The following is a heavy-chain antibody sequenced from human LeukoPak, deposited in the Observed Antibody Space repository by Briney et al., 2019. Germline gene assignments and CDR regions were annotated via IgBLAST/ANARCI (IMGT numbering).Heavy chain of an antibody. D-gene: IGHD6-13*01. J-gene: IGHJ5*02. Sequence: SVEVSCKASGGTFSSYAISLVRQARGRGLEWMGGISPIFGTANYAQKFQGRVTITTDESTSTAYMELSSLRSEDTAVYYCARAYSSGYLSSSWHAPFDPWGQGTLVTVSS. CDR3: ARAYSSGYLSSSWHAPFDP. V-gene: IGHV1-69*05. CDR2: ISPIFGTA. CDR1: GGTFSSYA.